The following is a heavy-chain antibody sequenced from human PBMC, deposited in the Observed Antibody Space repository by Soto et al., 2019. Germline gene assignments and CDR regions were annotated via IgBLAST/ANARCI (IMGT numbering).Heavy chain of an antibody. CDR2: IYYSGST. D-gene: IGHD3-10*01. CDR1: GGSISSSSYY. V-gene: IGHV4-39*01. CDR3: ASLLWFGELYRDY. J-gene: IGHJ4*02. Sequence: SETLSLTCTVSGGSISSSSYYWVWIRQPPGKGLEWIGSIYYSGSTYYNPSLKSRVTISVDTSKNQFSLKLSSVTAADPAVYYCASLLWFGELYRDYWGQGTLVTVSS.